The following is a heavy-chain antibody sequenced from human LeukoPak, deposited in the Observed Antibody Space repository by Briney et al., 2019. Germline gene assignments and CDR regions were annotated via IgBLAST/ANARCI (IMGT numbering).Heavy chain of an antibody. CDR2: ISAYNGNT. CDR1: GYTFTSYG. D-gene: IGHD3-10*01. Sequence: ASVKVSCKASGYTFTSYGISWVRQAPGQGLEWMGWISAYNGNTNYAQKLQGRVTMTTDTSTSTAYMELRSLRSDDTAVYYCARVAMVRGVIMDRFDPWGQGTLVTVSS. J-gene: IGHJ5*02. V-gene: IGHV1-18*04. CDR3: ARVAMVRGVIMDRFDP.